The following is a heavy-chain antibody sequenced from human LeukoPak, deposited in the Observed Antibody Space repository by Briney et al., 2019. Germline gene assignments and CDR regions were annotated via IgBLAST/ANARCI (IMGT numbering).Heavy chain of an antibody. V-gene: IGHV1-2*06. CDR3: ASQNMEWELLAFDY. CDR2: INPNNGGT. J-gene: IGHJ4*02. CDR1: GYTFTVYY. Sequence: ASVKVSCKASGYTFTVYYMHWLRPAPGQGLEWMGRINPNNGGTNYAQNFQGRVTMTRDTSISTAYMELSSLISDDTAVYYCASQNMEWELLAFDYWGQGTLVTVSS. D-gene: IGHD1-26*01.